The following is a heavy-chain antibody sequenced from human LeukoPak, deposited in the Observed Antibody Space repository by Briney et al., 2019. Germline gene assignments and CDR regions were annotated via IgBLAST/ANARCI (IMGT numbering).Heavy chain of an antibody. D-gene: IGHD4-23*01. CDR2: ISGSGGST. J-gene: IGHJ4*02. Sequence: GGSLRLSCAASGFTFSSYAMSWVRQAPGKGLEWVSAISGSGGSTYYADSVKGRFTISRDNSKNTLYLQMNSLRAEDTAVYYCTKHRDRYGGNFGDYYFDYWGQGTLVTVSS. CDR3: TKHRDRYGGNFGDYYFDY. V-gene: IGHV3-23*01. CDR1: GFTFSSYA.